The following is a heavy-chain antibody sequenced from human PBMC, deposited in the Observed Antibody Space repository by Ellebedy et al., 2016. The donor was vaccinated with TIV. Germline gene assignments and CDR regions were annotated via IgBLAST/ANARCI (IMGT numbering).Heavy chain of an antibody. V-gene: IGHV3-30*03. CDR2: ITPDGSYK. CDR1: GFTFSTYG. CDR3: VRDGYSDTWYAKWFDP. D-gene: IGHD5-12*01. J-gene: IGHJ5*02. Sequence: GESLKISCAASGFTFSTYGMHWVRQVPGKGLEWVAVITPDGSYKTYADSVKGRFSVSRDNSKKTVDRQMNSLRPEDTAVYYCVRDGYSDTWYAKWFDPWGQGTLVMVSS.